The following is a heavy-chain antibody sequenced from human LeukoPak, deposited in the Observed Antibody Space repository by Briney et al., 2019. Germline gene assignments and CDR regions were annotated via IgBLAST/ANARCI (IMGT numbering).Heavy chain of an antibody. Sequence: GGSLRLSCAASGFTFSSYWMHWVRQVPGKGLAWVSRIDLDGSSTSYVDSVKGRFTISRDNAKNTVYLQMNSLRAEDTGVYYCTRDSRDVSYWGQGTLVTVSS. CDR1: GFTFSSYW. V-gene: IGHV3-74*01. J-gene: IGHJ4*02. D-gene: IGHD5-24*01. CDR2: IDLDGSST. CDR3: TRDSRDVSY.